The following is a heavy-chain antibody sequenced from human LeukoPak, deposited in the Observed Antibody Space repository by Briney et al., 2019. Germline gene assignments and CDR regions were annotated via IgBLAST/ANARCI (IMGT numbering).Heavy chain of an antibody. CDR3: ARDLYYDSSGPYRY. V-gene: IGHV3-7*01. Sequence: GGSLRLSCAASAFTFSSYWMSWVRQAPGKGLEWVANIKQDGSEKYYVDSVKGRFTISRDNAKNSLYLQMNSLRAEDTAVYYCARDLYYDSSGPYRYWGQGTLVTVSS. D-gene: IGHD3-22*01. J-gene: IGHJ4*02. CDR2: IKQDGSEK. CDR1: AFTFSSYW.